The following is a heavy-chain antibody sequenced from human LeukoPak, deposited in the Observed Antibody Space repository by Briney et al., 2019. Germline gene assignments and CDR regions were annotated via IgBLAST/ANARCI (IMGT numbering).Heavy chain of an antibody. V-gene: IGHV1-2*02. CDR1: GYTFTGYY. CDR3: ARDLGGASGAFDV. Sequence: SLKVSCKASGYTFTGYYIHWVRQAPGQGLEWMAWINPNSGATTYAQNFQGRVTLTKDTSISTAYMDLSSLRSDDTAVYYCARDLGGASGAFDVWGQGTMVTVSS. CDR2: INPNSGAT. D-gene: IGHD6-25*01. J-gene: IGHJ3*01.